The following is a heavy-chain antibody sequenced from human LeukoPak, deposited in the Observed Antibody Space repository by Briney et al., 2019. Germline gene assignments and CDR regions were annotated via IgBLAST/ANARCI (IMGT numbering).Heavy chain of an antibody. V-gene: IGHV1-18*01. CDR2: ISAYNGNT. CDR3: ARDLIAARPGWFDP. Sequence: GASVKVSCKASGYTFTTYGINWVRQAPGQGLEWMGSISAYNGNTDYAQNLQGRVTLTADTSASTAYMELRSLRSDDTAVYYCARDLIAARPGWFDPWGQGTLVTVSS. D-gene: IGHD6-6*01. CDR1: GYTFTTYG. J-gene: IGHJ5*02.